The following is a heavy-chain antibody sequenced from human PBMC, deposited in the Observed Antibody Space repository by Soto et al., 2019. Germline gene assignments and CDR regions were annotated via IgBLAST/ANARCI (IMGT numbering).Heavy chain of an antibody. D-gene: IGHD6-19*01. V-gene: IGHV1-18*01. CDR3: VRERGVAPPVAGNTHYYYYMDV. J-gene: IGHJ6*03. Sequence: QDQLVQSGAEVKKPGASVTVSCKASGYSFTNYGITWVRQAPGQGLEWLGWISAFNGNTHYAQKVQGRVTMTTDASKSTADMELRSLRSDDTAVYYCVRERGVAPPVAGNTHYYYYMDVWGKGTTVTVSS. CDR2: ISAFNGNT. CDR1: GYSFTNYG.